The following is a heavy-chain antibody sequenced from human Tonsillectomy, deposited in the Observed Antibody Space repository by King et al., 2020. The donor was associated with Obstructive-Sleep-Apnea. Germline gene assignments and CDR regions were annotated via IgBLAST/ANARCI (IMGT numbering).Heavy chain of an antibody. D-gene: IGHD3-16*01. V-gene: IGHV3-48*04. J-gene: IGHJ3*01. CDR1: GITFSSYS. CDR2: ISISTSTI. CDR3: ATGGPDAFDF. Sequence: VQLVESGGGLVQPGGSLRLSCAASGITFSSYSMNWVRQAPGKGLEWVSDISISTSTIYYADPVKGRFTISRDNAKNSLYLQMKSLRAEDTAVYYCATGGPDAFDFWGRGTMVTVSS.